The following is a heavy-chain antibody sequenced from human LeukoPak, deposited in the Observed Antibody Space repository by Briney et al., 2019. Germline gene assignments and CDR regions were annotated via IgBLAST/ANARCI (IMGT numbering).Heavy chain of an antibody. CDR1: GVSISNYH. Sequence: SETLSLTCTVSGVSISNYHWSWTRQSPGKGLEWIGYIHYSGGTKYNPSLKSRVIISVDMSMNQFSLKLSSVTAADTAMYYCAKHSVLTGSGYAFDIWGQGTAVTVSS. V-gene: IGHV4-59*08. CDR2: IHYSGGT. J-gene: IGHJ3*02. CDR3: AKHSVLTGSGYAFDI. D-gene: IGHD3-9*01.